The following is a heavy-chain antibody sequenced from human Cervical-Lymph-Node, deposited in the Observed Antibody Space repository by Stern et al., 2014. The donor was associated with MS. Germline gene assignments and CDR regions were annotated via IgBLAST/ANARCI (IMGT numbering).Heavy chain of an antibody. V-gene: IGHV3-49*03. CDR3: TKDLGFS. Sequence: EVQLVESGGGLVQPGRSLKLSCSTSGFSFDDYAMSWFRQAPGKGLELVGFIRNKTYGGTTEYAASVKGRFTISRYDSKSIAYLQMNILKTGDTAVYYCTKDLGFSWGQGTLVVVSS. CDR2: IRNKTYGGTT. CDR1: GFSFDDYA. J-gene: IGHJ4*02. D-gene: IGHD2/OR15-2a*01.